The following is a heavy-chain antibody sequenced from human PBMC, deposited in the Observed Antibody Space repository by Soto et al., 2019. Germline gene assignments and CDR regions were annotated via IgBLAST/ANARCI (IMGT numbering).Heavy chain of an antibody. D-gene: IGHD5-18*01. CDR3: ARYHVEMDTKEDAFDI. V-gene: IGHV4-39*01. CDR1: GGSISSSSYY. Sequence: SETLSLTCTVSGGSISSSSYYWGWIRQPPGKGLEWIGSIYYSGSTYYNPSLKSRVTISVDTSKNQFSLKLSSVTAADTAVYYCARYHVEMDTKEDAFDIWGQGTMVTVSS. CDR2: IYYSGST. J-gene: IGHJ3*02.